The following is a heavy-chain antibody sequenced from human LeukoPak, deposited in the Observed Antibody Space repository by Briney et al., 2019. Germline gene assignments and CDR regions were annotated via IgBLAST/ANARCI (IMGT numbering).Heavy chain of an antibody. D-gene: IGHD3-16*02. CDR1: GFTFSSYW. CDR2: IKQDGSEK. Sequence: PGGSLRLSCAASGFTFSSYWMSWVRQAPGKGLEWVANIKQDGSEKYYVDSVKGRFTISRDNAKNSLYLQMNSLRAEDTAVFYCARLYYDYVWGSYRSPYYYYYYMDVWGKGTTVTISS. J-gene: IGHJ6*03. CDR3: ARLYYDYVWGSYRSPYYYYYYMDV. V-gene: IGHV3-7*01.